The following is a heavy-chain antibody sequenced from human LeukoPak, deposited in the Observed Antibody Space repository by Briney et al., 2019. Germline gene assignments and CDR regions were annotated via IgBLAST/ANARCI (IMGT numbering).Heavy chain of an antibody. D-gene: IGHD2-15*01. J-gene: IGHJ4*02. Sequence: SETLSLTCTVSGGSFNSSSYYWGWIRQPPGKGLEWIGDINYSGSTYYNPALKSRVTISIDTSKNQFSLKVSSVTAADTAVYYCARGVVAAPQTFDYWGQGTLVAVSS. CDR1: GGSFNSSSYY. CDR3: ARGVVAAPQTFDY. CDR2: INYSGST. V-gene: IGHV4-39*01.